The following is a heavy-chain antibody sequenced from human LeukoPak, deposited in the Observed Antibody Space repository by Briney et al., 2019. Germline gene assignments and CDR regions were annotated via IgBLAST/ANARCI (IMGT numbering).Heavy chain of an antibody. Sequence: ASVKVSCKASGYTFTGYYMHWVRQAPGQGLEWMGWINPNSGGTNYAQKFQGRVTMTRDTSISTAYMELSRLRSDDTAVYYCXXXXXXXXXXXXXXQYYYYGMDVWGQGTTVTVSS. V-gene: IGHV1-2*02. CDR2: INPNSGGT. J-gene: IGHJ6*02. CDR1: GYTFTGYY. CDR3: XXXXXXXXXXXXXXQYYYYGMDV. D-gene: IGHD4-11*01.